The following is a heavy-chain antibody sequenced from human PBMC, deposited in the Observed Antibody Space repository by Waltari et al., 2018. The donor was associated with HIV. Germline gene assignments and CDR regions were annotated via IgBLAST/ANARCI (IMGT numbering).Heavy chain of an antibody. Sequence: VQLVQSGAEVKKPGSSVRVSCKASGDTLSNYAVSWVRQAPGQGLEWMGRIIPRIGIAMHTENFQGRVTINADKSTNSAYMELGGLRSEDTALYFCTLGRIDDIRSGRENLGGFDPWGPGTLVTVSS. V-gene: IGHV1-69*04. D-gene: IGHD3-3*01. CDR2: IIPRIGIA. J-gene: IGHJ5*02. CDR1: GDTLSNYA. CDR3: TLGRIDDIRSGRENLGGFDP.